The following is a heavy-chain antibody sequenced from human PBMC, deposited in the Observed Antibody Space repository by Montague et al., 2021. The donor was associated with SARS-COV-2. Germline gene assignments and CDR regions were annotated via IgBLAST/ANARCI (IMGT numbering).Heavy chain of an antibody. CDR1: GFTFDDYA. V-gene: IGHV3-9*01. CDR2: ISWKSGSI. Sequence: SLRLSCAASGFTFDDYAMHWVRQAPGKGLEWVSGISWKSGSIAYADSVKGRFTISRDNAKNSLYLQMNSLRAEDTALYYCAKVMREDYYDRSGSPDAFDIWGQGTMVTVSS. CDR3: AKVMREDYYDRSGSPDAFDI. D-gene: IGHD3-22*01. J-gene: IGHJ3*02.